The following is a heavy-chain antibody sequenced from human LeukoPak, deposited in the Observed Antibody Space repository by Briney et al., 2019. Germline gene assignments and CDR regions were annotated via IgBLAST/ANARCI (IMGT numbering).Heavy chain of an antibody. D-gene: IGHD6-6*01. V-gene: IGHV3-48*03. Sequence: TGGSLRLSCAASGFTFSSYEMNWVRQAPGKGLEWVSYISSSGSTIYYADSVKGRFTISRDNAKNSLYLQMNSLRAEDTAVYYCASPAARPSYYYYYMDVWGKGTTVTVSS. J-gene: IGHJ6*03. CDR1: GFTFSSYE. CDR2: ISSSGSTI. CDR3: ASPAARPSYYYYYMDV.